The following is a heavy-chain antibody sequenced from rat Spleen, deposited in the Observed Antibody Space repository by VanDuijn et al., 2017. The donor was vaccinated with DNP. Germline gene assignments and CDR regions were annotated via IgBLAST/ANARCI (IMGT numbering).Heavy chain of an antibody. CDR3: THSGQSYYFGSPFAS. CDR2: KQSGGTT. V-gene: IGHV2-27*01. Sequence: QVQLKESGPGLVQPSQTLSITCTVSGFSLTSYHVHWVRLPPGKGMEWMGRKQSGGTTDYNSALKSRLRISRDTSNSQVFLKMNSLQTEDTAIYFCTHSGQSYYFGSPFASWGQGTLVIVSS. J-gene: IGHJ3*01. D-gene: IGHD1-2*01. CDR1: GFSLTSYH.